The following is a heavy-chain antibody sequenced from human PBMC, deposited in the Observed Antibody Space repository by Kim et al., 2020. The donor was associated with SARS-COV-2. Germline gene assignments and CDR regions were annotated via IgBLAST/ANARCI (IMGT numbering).Heavy chain of an antibody. J-gene: IGHJ4*02. CDR3: AKRVGGAWAVDY. V-gene: IGHV3-23*01. Sequence: GGSLRLSCAASGFTFSDYAMTWVRQAPGKGLEWVSTIIGSGAHTYYSDSVKGRFTISRDNSKNTVYLQMNSLRDVDTALYYCAKRVGGAWAVDYWGQGIAVTVSS. D-gene: IGHD1-26*01. CDR2: IIGSGAHT. CDR1: GFTFSDYA.